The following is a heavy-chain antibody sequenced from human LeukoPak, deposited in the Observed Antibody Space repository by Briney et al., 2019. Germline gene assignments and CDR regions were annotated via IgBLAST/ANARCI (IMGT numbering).Heavy chain of an antibody. CDR1: GFTFSSDG. CDR3: ARDRGATSEDAFDI. Sequence: PGGSLRLSCAASGFTFSSDGMHWVRQAPGKGLEWVAVISCDGSNKYYADSVKGRFTISRDNSKNTLYMQMNSLRAEDTALYYCARDRGATSEDAFDIWGQGTRVTVSS. D-gene: IGHD1-26*01. J-gene: IGHJ3*02. CDR2: ISCDGSNK. V-gene: IGHV3-30*03.